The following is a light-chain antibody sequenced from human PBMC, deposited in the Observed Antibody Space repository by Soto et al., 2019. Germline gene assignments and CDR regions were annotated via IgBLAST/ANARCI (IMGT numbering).Light chain of an antibody. CDR2: EVS. CDR1: SSDVGSYNY. Sequence: QSVLTQPASVSGSHGQSITISCAGTSSDVGSYNYVSWYQQHPGKAPKLMIYEVSNRPSGVSSRFSGSKSGNTASLTISGLQAEDEADYYCSSYTSSSTLFXTGTKVTVL. V-gene: IGLV2-14*01. CDR3: SSYTSSSTL. J-gene: IGLJ1*01.